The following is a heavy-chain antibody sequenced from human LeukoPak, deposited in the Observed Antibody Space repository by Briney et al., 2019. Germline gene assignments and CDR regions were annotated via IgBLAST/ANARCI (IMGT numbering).Heavy chain of an antibody. CDR2: IYWDDDK. D-gene: IGHD3-9*01. CDR3: AHLMSYYDILTGFIGNWFDP. CDR1: GFSLSTSGVG. Sequence: ESGPTLVKPTQTLTLTCTFSGFSLSTSGVGVGWIRQPPGKALEWLALIYWDDDKRYSPSLKSRLTITKDTSKNQVVLTMTNMDPVDTATYYCAHLMSYYDILTGFIGNWFDPWGQGTLVTVSS. V-gene: IGHV2-5*02. J-gene: IGHJ5*02.